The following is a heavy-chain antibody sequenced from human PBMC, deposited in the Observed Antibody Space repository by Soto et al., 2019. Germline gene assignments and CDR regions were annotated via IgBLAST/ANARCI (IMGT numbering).Heavy chain of an antibody. J-gene: IGHJ4*02. CDR2: MNADNGNT. D-gene: IGHD4-17*01. Sequence: QVQLVQSGAEVKKPGASVKVSCKASGYTFSGSVMHWVRQAPGQGLEWMGWMNADNGNTKYSQKFQGRVTMTWDTSASTAYMELTSLLAEDTAIYYCATEIDATPATSLAYWGQGTLVTVSS. V-gene: IGHV1-3*01. CDR3: ATEIDATPATSLAY. CDR1: GYTFSGSV.